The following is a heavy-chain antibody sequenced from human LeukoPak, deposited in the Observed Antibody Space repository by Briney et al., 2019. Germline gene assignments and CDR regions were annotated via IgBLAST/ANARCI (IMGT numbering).Heavy chain of an antibody. D-gene: IGHD2-15*01. CDR3: ARQEYCSGGSCYTWFDP. V-gene: IGHV5-51*01. CDR2: IYPADSDI. J-gene: IGHJ5*02. Sequence: GESLKISCTASGYSFASSWIAWVRQMPGKGLKWMGIIYPADSDIRYSPSFQGQVTISADKSISTAYLQWSSLKASDTAMYYCARQEYCSGGSCYTWFDPWGQGTLVTVSS. CDR1: GYSFASSW.